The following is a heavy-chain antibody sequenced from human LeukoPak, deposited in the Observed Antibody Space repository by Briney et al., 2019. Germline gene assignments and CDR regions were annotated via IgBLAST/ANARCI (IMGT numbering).Heavy chain of an antibody. D-gene: IGHD3-22*01. J-gene: IGHJ4*02. CDR2: INPSDDST. CDR3: ARAYYESSAYRHAVYFDY. V-gene: IGHV1-46*02. Sequence: ASVTVSCKASGYTFNSSYMHWVRQAPGQGLEWMGLINPSDDSTRYAQKFQGRVTMTKDTSTNTVYMHLSSLSSDDTAVYYCARAYYESSAYRHAVYFDYWGQGTLVTVSS. CDR1: GYTFNSSY.